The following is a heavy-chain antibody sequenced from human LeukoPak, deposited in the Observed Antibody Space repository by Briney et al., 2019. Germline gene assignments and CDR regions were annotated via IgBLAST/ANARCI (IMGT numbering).Heavy chain of an antibody. CDR3: ARSAFGGDGIFDY. J-gene: IGHJ4*02. CDR1: GGTFSSYA. Sequence: GSSVTVSCTASGGTFSSYAISWVRQAPGQGLEWMGGIIPIFGTANYAQKFQGRVTITADESTSTAYMELSSLRSEDTAVYYCARSAFGGDGIFDYWGQGTLVTVSS. D-gene: IGHD3-16*01. CDR2: IIPIFGTA. V-gene: IGHV1-69*01.